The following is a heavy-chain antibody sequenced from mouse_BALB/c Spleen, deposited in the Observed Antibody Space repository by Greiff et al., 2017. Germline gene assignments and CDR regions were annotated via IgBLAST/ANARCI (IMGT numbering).Heavy chain of an antibody. CDR3: ARWGYYYGSSHWYFDV. CDR2: IAPGSGST. D-gene: IGHD1-1*01. V-gene: IGHV1S41*01. J-gene: IGHJ1*01. CDR1: GYTFTSYW. Sequence: DLVKPGASVKLSCKASGYTFTSYWINWIKQRPGQGLEWIGRIAPGSGSTYYNEMFKGKATLTVDTSSSTAYIQLSSLSSEDSAIYFCARWGYYYGSSHWYFDVWGAGTTVTVSS.